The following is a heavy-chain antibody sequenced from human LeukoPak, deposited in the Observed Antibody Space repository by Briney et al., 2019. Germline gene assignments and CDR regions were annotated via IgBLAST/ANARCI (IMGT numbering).Heavy chain of an antibody. V-gene: IGHV3-23*01. CDR3: TTCPRRGYSGYDQIEEAGY. D-gene: IGHD5-12*01. J-gene: IGHJ4*02. Sequence: PGGSLRLSCAASGFTFSDYYMNWVRQAPGKGLEWVSAISCSGGSTYYADSVKGRFTISRDNSKNTLYLQMNSLRAEDTAVYYCTTCPRRGYSGYDQIEEAGYWGQGTLVTVSS. CDR2: ISCSGGST. CDR1: GFTFSDYY.